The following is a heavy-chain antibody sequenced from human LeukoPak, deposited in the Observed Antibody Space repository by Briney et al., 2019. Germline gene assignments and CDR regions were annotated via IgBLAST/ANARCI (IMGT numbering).Heavy chain of an antibody. CDR2: IYHSGST. CDR3: ARLGYYDVLTGQRPFDS. J-gene: IGHJ4*02. V-gene: IGHV4-38-2*01. D-gene: IGHD3-9*01. Sequence: SETLSLTCAVSGYSISSGYYWGWIRQPPGKGLEWIGSIYHSGSTYYNPSLRSRVTISVDTSKNQFSLKLSSVTAADTAVYYCARLGYYDVLTGQRPFDSWGQGTLVTVSS. CDR1: GYSISSGYY.